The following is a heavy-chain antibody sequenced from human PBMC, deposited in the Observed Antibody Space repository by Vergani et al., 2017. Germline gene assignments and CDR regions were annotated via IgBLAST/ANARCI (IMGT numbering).Heavy chain of an antibody. CDR1: GFTFSSYW. J-gene: IGHJ6*03. Sequence: EVQLVESGGGLVQPGGSLRLSCAASGFTFSSYWMSWVRQAPGKGLEWVANIKQDGSEKYYVDSVKGRFTISRDNAKNSLYLQMNSLRAEDTAVYYCARDHYGSGSLKPARGTYYYYYYMDVWGKGTTVTVSS. D-gene: IGHD3-10*01. V-gene: IGHV3-7*01. CDR3: ARDHYGSGSLKPARGTYYYYYYMDV. CDR2: IKQDGSEK.